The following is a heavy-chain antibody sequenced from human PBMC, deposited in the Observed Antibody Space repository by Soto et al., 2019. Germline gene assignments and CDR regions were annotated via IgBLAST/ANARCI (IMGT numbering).Heavy chain of an antibody. Sequence: EVQLVESGGGLVQPGGSLRLSCAASGFTFSSYWIHWVRQAPGKGPVWVSRINNDGSSTMYADSVKGRFTISRDNVKNTLYLQMNSQRAEDTAVYYCARDRGYGTPFDYWGQGTLVTVSS. CDR2: INNDGSST. CDR1: GFTFSSYW. V-gene: IGHV3-74*03. CDR3: ARDRGYGTPFDY. J-gene: IGHJ4*02. D-gene: IGHD5-12*01.